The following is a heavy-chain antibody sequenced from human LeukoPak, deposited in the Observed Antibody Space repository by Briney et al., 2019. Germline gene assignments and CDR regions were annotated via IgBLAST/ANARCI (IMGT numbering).Heavy chain of an antibody. D-gene: IGHD5-18*01. CDR1: GFTFSSYW. CDR3: AKDRIQLWFSYYFDY. Sequence: PGGSLRLSCAASGFTFSSYWMSWVRQAPGKGLEWVANIKQDGSEKYYVDSVKGRFTISRDNSKNTLYLQMNSLRAEDTAVYYCAKDRIQLWFSYYFDYWGQGTLVTVSS. J-gene: IGHJ4*02. CDR2: IKQDGSEK. V-gene: IGHV3-7*03.